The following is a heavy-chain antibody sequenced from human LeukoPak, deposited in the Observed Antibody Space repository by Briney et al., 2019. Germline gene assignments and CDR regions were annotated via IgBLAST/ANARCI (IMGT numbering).Heavy chain of an antibody. D-gene: IGHD3-10*01. CDR1: GFTFSSYD. CDR3: AKAGEDRGSFAY. Sequence: GGSLRLSCAASGFTFSSYDMHWVRQAPGKGLEWVAVISYDGTNEYYADSVKGRFTISRDNSKNTLYLQMNSLRAEDTAVYYCAKAGEDRGSFAYWGQGTLVTVSS. CDR2: ISYDGTNE. J-gene: IGHJ4*02. V-gene: IGHV3-30*18.